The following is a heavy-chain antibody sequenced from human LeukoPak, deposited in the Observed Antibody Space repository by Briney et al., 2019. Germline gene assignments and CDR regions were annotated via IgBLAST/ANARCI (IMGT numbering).Heavy chain of an antibody. D-gene: IGHD2-2*01. CDR2: IIPIFGTA. CDR1: GGTFSSYA. CDR3: ARDYPIVVVPAARAGNWFDP. V-gene: IGHV1-69*13. Sequence: AASVKVSCKASGGTFSSYAISWVRQGPGQGLEWRGGIIPIFGTANYAQKFQGRVTITADESTSTAYMELSSLRSEDTAVYYCARDYPIVVVPAARAGNWFDPWGQGTLVTVSS. J-gene: IGHJ5*02.